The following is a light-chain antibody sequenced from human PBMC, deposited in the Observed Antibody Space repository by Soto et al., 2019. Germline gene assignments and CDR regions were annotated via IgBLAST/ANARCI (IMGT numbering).Light chain of an antibody. CDR3: MQGSHWPRT. V-gene: IGKV2-30*01. CDR2: KVS. Sequence: EVVMTQSPLSLPVTLGQPASISCRSSQSLVNSDGNTYLNWFHQRPGQSPRRLIYKVSNRDSGVPDRFSGSGSGPDFTLRLSRVEAEDVGVYYCMQGSHWPRTFGQGTRVEIK. J-gene: IGKJ1*01. CDR1: QSLVNSDGNTY.